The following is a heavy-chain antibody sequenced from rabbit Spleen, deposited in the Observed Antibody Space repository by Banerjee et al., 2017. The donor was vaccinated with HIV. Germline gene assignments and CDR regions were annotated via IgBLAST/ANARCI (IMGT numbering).Heavy chain of an antibody. CDR3: ARDSGTSFSSYGMDL. CDR2: ISAGVSFTT. D-gene: IGHD8-1*01. CDR1: GFSFSYSDY. Sequence: QSLEESGGDLVKPGASLTLTCTASGFSFSYSDYMCWVRQPPGKGPEWIACISAGVSFTTYYATWVKGRFTISKTSSTTVSLQMTSLTAADTATYFCARDSGTSFSSYGMDLWGPGTLVTVS. J-gene: IGHJ6*01. V-gene: IGHV1S40*01.